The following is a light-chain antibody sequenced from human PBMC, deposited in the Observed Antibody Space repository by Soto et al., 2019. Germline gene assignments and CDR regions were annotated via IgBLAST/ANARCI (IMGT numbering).Light chain of an antibody. V-gene: IGLV4-69*02. Sequence: QPVLTQSPSASASLGAPVKLTCTLSSGHSSYAIAWHQQQPEKGPRYLMKINSDGSHTKGDGIPDRFSGSSSGAERYLTISSLQSEDEADYYCQTWGTGIRVFGTGTKLTVL. CDR2: INSDGSH. J-gene: IGLJ1*01. CDR3: QTWGTGIRV. CDR1: SGHSSYA.